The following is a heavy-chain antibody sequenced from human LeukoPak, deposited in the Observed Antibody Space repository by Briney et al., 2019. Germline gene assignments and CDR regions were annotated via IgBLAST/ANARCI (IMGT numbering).Heavy chain of an antibody. CDR3: ARGLYDYALDV. Sequence: GGSLRLSCAASGFTFKNYAMNWVRQSPGQGLEWVSTISGDAVTSWYADPVKGRFTISRDNFKNTLYLQMNSLRAEDTAIYYCARGLYDYALDVWGQGTAVTVSS. J-gene: IGHJ6*02. V-gene: IGHV3-23*01. CDR1: GFTFKNYA. CDR2: ISGDAVTS.